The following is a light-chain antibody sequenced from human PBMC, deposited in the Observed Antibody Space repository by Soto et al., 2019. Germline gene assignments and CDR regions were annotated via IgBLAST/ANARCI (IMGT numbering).Light chain of an antibody. J-gene: IGKJ1*01. CDR3: QQYNNWPRT. CDR2: GAS. V-gene: IGKV3-15*01. Sequence: EIVMTQSPATLSVSPGERGTLSCRASQSVNSNLVWYQQKPGQAPRLLIYGASTRATGIPARFSGSGSGTEFTLTISSLQSEDLAIYYCQQYNNWPRTFGQGTKVEVK. CDR1: QSVNSN.